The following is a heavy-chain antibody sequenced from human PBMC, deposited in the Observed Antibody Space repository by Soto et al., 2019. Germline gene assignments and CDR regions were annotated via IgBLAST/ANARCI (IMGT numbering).Heavy chain of an antibody. CDR2: INPSGGST. CDR3: ARGRYYYGMDV. Sequence: QVQLVQSGAEVKKPGASVKVSCKASGYTFTSYYMHWVRQAPGQGLEWMGIINPSGGSTSYAQKFQGRVTMTRATSTGTVYMELSSLSSEDTAVYYCARGRYYYGMDVWGQGTTVTVSS. V-gene: IGHV1-46*03. J-gene: IGHJ6*02. CDR1: GYTFTSYY.